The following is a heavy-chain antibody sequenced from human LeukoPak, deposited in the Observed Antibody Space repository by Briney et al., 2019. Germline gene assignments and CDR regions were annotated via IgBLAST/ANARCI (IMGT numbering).Heavy chain of an antibody. Sequence: PGGPLRLSCAASEFIFSSYWMSWVRQAPGKGLEWVANVKQDGSEKYYVDSVKGRFTISRDNAKNSLYLQMTSLRAEDTAVYYCAREGSGYYTDYWGEGTLVTASS. J-gene: IGHJ4*02. V-gene: IGHV3-7*05. CDR3: AREGSGYYTDY. CDR2: VKQDGSEK. CDR1: EFIFSSYW. D-gene: IGHD3-22*01.